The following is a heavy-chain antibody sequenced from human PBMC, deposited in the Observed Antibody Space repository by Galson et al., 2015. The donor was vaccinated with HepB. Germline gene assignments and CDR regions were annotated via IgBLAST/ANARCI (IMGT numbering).Heavy chain of an antibody. J-gene: IGHJ3*02. CDR2: IDPSDSYT. V-gene: IGHV5-10-1*01. CDR1: GYSFTSYW. Sequence: QSGAEVKKPGESLRISCKGSGYSFTSYWISWVRQMPGKGLEWMGRIDPSDSYTNYSPSFQGHVTISADKSISTAYLQWSSLKASDTAMYYCARQEGDTAMVLGAFDIWGQGTMVTVSS. CDR3: ARQEGDTAMVLGAFDI. D-gene: IGHD5-18*01.